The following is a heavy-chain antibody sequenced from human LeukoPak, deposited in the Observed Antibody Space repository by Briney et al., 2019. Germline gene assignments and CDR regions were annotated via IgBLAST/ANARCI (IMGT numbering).Heavy chain of an antibody. CDR2: IYHSGTV. V-gene: IGHV4-38-2*01. J-gene: IGHJ5*02. CDR1: GYSISSGYY. CDR3: ARHGNCAGESCYNWFGP. D-gene: IGHD2-21*01. Sequence: PSETLSLTCAVSGYSISSGYYWGWIRQPPGKGLEWIGTIYHSGTVYYNPSLKGRVSISVDTSQNQFSLKVTSVTAAETAVYYGARHGNCAGESCYNWFGPWGQGTLLTVSS.